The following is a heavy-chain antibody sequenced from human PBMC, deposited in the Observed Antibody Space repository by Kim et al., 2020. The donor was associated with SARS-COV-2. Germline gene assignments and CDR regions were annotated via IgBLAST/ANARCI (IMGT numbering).Heavy chain of an antibody. J-gene: IGHJ5*02. V-gene: IGHV3-30*02. CDR3: AKGGLLYSASRGWLGP. D-gene: IGHD2-2*02. Sequence: DAVKGRFTGPRDNSKHTLFLQMNSLRPEDTAVYYCAKGGLLYSASRGWLGPWGQGTLVTVSS.